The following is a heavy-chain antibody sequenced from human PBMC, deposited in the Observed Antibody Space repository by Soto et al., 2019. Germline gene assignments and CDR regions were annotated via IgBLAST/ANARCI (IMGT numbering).Heavy chain of an antibody. V-gene: IGHV3-7*01. J-gene: IGHJ4*02. CDR3: ARGSSGWYEVDY. Sequence: EVQLVESGGGLVQPGGSLRLSCAASGFTFSSYWMNWVRQAPGKGLEWVANIKQDGSEKNYVDSVKGRFTMSRDNAKNSLYLQMNRPRAEDTAVYYCARGSSGWYEVDYWGQGTLVTVSS. CDR2: IKQDGSEK. D-gene: IGHD6-19*01. CDR1: GFTFSSYW.